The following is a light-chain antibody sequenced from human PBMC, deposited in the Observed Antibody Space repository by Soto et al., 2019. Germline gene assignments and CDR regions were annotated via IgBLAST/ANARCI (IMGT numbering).Light chain of an antibody. CDR2: WAS. CDR1: QSVLFRSNNKNY. CDR3: QQYYSTPTWT. Sequence: DIVMTQSPDSLAVSLGERATINCKSSQSVLFRSNNKNYLAWYQQKPGQPPKLLIYWASTRESGVPDRFGGSGSGTDFTLTISSLQAEDVAVYYCQQYYSTPTWTFGQGTKVEIK. J-gene: IGKJ1*01. V-gene: IGKV4-1*01.